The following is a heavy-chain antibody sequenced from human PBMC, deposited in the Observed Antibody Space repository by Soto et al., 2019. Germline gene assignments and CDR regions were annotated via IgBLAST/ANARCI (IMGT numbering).Heavy chain of an antibody. CDR3: ATGGYCSGGSCYSDDY. J-gene: IGHJ4*02. Sequence: EVQLVESGGGLVQPGGSLRLSCSASGFTFSSYSMNWVRQAPGKGLEWVSYISSSRSTIYYADSVKGRFTIARDNAKNSLYLQMNSLRAEDTAVYYCATGGYCSGGSCYSDDYWGQGTLVTVSS. CDR2: ISSSRSTI. V-gene: IGHV3-48*01. D-gene: IGHD2-15*01. CDR1: GFTFSSYS.